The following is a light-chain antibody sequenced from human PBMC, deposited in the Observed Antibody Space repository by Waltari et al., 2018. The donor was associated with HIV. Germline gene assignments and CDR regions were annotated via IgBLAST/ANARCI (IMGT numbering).Light chain of an antibody. CDR1: SSDVGGYNY. CDR2: EVS. CDR3: AAWDDSLNVYL. Sequence: QSALTQPRSVSGSPGQAVTISCTGTSSDVGGYNYVSWYQQHPGKAPKLIISEVSQRPSGVPVRFSGSKSANTASLTISGLQAEDEADYYCAAWDDSLNVYLFGPGTKATVL. V-gene: IGLV2-11*01. J-gene: IGLJ1*01.